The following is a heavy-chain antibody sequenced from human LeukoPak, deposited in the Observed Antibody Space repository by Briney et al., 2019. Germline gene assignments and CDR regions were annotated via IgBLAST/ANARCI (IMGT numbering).Heavy chain of an antibody. V-gene: IGHV3-74*01. D-gene: IGHD3-22*01. J-gene: IGHJ4*02. CDR1: GFPFSGYW. CDR2: IKTDGSST. CDR3: VRELSRDSSR. Sequence: PGGSLRLSCAASGFPFSGYWMNWVRQVPGKGLVWLSCIKTDGSSTDYADSVKGRFTISRDNAKNTLYLQMNSLRGEDTAVYYCVRELSRDSSRWGQGTLVTVSS.